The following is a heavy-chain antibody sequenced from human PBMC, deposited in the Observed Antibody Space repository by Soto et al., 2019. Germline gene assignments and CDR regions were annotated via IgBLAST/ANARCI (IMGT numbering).Heavy chain of an antibody. J-gene: IGHJ6*02. CDR1: GGTFSSYA. V-gene: IGHV1-69*13. CDR2: IIPIFGTA. D-gene: IGHD2-21*02. Sequence: EASVKVSCKASGGTFSSYAISWVRQAPGQGLEWMGGIIPIFGTANYAQKFQGRVTITADESTSTAYMELSSLRSEDTAVYYCARARGYGGNSYYYYGMDVWGQGTTVTVSS. CDR3: ARARGYGGNSYYYYGMDV.